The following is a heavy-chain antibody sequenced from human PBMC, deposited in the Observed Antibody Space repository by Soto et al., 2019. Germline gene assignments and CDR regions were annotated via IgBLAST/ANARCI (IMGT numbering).Heavy chain of an antibody. Sequence: GGSLSLSCVGSGFPFSTYSINWVRPDPGKGLEWVSSISSRSDIYYADSVKGRFTISRDNAKNSVSLQMNSLRAEDTAVYYCAREYTAWPLAYGLDGWGQGTSVTVFS. CDR3: AREYTAWPLAYGLDG. CDR1: GFPFSTYS. CDR2: ISSRSDI. J-gene: IGHJ6*02. D-gene: IGHD2-2*02. V-gene: IGHV3-21*01.